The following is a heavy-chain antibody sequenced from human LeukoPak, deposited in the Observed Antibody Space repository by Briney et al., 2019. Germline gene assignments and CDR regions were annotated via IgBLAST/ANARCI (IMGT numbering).Heavy chain of an antibody. CDR1: GGSISSHY. D-gene: IGHD4-17*01. CDR3: ARENFDYGDGDNWLDP. CDR2: IYYSGST. V-gene: IGHV4-59*11. J-gene: IGHJ5*02. Sequence: SETLSLTCTVSGGSISSHYWSWIRQPPGKGLEWIGYIYYSGSTNYNPSLKNVDTISVDTSKNQYSLKLSSVTAADTAVYYCARENFDYGDGDNWLDPWGQGTVVTVSS.